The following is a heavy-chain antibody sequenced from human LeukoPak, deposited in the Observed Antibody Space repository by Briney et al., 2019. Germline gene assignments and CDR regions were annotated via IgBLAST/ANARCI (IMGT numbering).Heavy chain of an antibody. CDR3: AEKRVITTPAAIDWYFDL. CDR2: ISGSGGST. J-gene: IGHJ2*01. CDR1: GFTVSSNY. D-gene: IGHD2-2*01. V-gene: IGHV3-23*01. Sequence: GGSLRLSCAASGFTVSSNYMSWVRQAPGKGLEWVSAISGSGGSTYYADSVKGRFTISRDNSKNTLYLQMNSLRAEDTAVYYCAEKRVITTPAAIDWYFDLWGRGTLLTVSS.